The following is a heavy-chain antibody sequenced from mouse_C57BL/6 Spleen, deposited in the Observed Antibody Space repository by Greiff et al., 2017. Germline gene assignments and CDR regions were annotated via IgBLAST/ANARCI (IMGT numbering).Heavy chain of an antibody. Sequence: VKLMESGPGLVQPSQSLSITCTVSGFSLTSYGVHWVRQSPGKGLEWLGVIWRGGSTDYNAAFMSRLSITKDNSKSQVFFKMNSLQADDTAIYYCAKNGYYGSSSWYFDVWGTGTTVTVSS. CDR1: GFSLTSYG. J-gene: IGHJ1*03. V-gene: IGHV2-5*01. CDR3: AKNGYYGSSSWYFDV. CDR2: IWRGGST. D-gene: IGHD1-1*01.